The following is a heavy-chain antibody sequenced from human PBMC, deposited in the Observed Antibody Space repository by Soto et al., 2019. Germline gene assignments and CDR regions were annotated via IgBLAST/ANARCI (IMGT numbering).Heavy chain of an antibody. D-gene: IGHD1-26*01. CDR1: GYTFTSYG. V-gene: IGHV1-18*01. CDR2: ISAYNGNT. CDR3: ARTSGSHRERYYYGMDV. Sequence: QVQLVQSGAKVKKPGASVKVSCKASGYTFTSYGISWVRQAPGQGLEWMGWISAYNGNTNYAQKLQGRVTMTTDTSTSTAYMELRSLRSDDTAVYYCARTSGSHRERYYYGMDVWGQGTTVTVSS. J-gene: IGHJ6*02.